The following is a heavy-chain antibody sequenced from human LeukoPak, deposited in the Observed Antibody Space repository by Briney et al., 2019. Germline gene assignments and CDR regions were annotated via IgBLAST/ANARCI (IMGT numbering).Heavy chain of an antibody. J-gene: IGHJ4*02. CDR3: ARGGLKFGY. CDR1: GFPFSSYW. CDR2: IKQDGGEK. Sequence: GGSLRLYCTVSGFPFSSYWMSRVRQAPGQGLGWVANIKQDGGEKNYVDAVRGRFTISRDKGKNTLYLQMNGLRDEDTSVYYCARGGLKFGYWGQGSLVTVSS. D-gene: IGHD3-10*01. V-gene: IGHV3-7*01.